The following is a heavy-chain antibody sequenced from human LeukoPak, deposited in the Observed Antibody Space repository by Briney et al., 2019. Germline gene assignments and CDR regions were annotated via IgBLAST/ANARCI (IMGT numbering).Heavy chain of an antibody. CDR2: IYYSGST. J-gene: IGHJ5*02. CDR1: GGSISSYY. CDR3: ARFPEGIPPRFDP. Sequence: SETLSLTCTVSGGSISSYYWSWIRQPPGKGLEWIGYIYYSGSTNYNPSLKSRVTISVDTSKNQFFLKLSSVTAADTAVYYCARFPEGIPPRFDPWGQGTLVTVSS. D-gene: IGHD2-2*02. V-gene: IGHV4-59*01.